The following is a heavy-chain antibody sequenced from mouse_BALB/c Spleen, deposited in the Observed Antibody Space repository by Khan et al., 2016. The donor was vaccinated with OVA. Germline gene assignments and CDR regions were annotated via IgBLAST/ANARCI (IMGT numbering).Heavy chain of an antibody. D-gene: IGHD1-3*01. CDR1: GFSLTSYG. V-gene: IGHV2-9*02. J-gene: IGHJ2*01. CDR3: ARLEDI. Sequence: VPLPASGPGLVVPSQSLSITCTVSGFSLTSYGVHWVRQPPGKGLEWLGVIWAGGSTNYNSALMSRLSISKDNSKSQVFLKMNSLQTEDTAMYYCARLEDIGGQGNTLTVAS. CDR2: IWAGGST.